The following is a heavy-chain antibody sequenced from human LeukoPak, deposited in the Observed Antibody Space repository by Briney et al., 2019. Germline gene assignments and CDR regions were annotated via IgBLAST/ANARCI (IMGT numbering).Heavy chain of an antibody. CDR2: IYSGGSI. D-gene: IGHD4-23*01. J-gene: IGHJ4*02. V-gene: IGHV3-53*01. CDR1: GFTVSSNY. Sequence: GGSLRLSCAASGFTVSSNYMSWVRQAPGKGLEWVSVIYSGGSIYYADSVKGRFTISRDNSKNTLYLQMNSLRAEDTAVYYCARIHDYGGKFDYWGQGTLVTVSS. CDR3: ARIHDYGGKFDY.